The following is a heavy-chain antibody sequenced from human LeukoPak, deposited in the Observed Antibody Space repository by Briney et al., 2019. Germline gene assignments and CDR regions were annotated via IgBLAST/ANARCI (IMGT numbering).Heavy chain of an antibody. V-gene: IGHV4-59*01. Sequence: PSETLSLTCTVSGGSISSYYWSWIRQPPGKGLEWIGYIYYSGSTNYNPSLKSRVTISVDMSKNQFSLKLSSVTAADTAVYYCARVITIFGVVIVGWFDPWGQGTLVTVSS. J-gene: IGHJ5*02. CDR2: IYYSGST. D-gene: IGHD3-3*01. CDR1: GGSISSYY. CDR3: ARVITIFGVVIVGWFDP.